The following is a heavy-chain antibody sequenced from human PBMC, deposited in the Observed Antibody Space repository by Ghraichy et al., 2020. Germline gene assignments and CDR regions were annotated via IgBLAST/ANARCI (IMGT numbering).Heavy chain of an antibody. V-gene: IGHV1-2*04. D-gene: IGHD1-26*01. Sequence: ASVKVSCKASGYSFTDYYMHWVRQAPGQGLEWMGWINPNSGGTNYAQKFQGWVTMTRDTSISTAYMELSRLRSDDTAVYYCARGSLSGSYYFQHWGQGTLVTVSS. CDR1: GYSFTDYY. CDR2: INPNSGGT. CDR3: ARGSLSGSYYFQH. J-gene: IGHJ1*01.